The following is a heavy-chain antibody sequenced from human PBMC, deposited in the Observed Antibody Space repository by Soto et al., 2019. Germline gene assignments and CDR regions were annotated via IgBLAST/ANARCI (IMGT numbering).Heavy chain of an antibody. CDR2: ITYDVSND. V-gene: IGHV3-30*04. CDR1: VFTFSVCL. J-gene: IGHJ3*02. CDR3: ARDLYFGAGDAIDI. Sequence: GGSLILCCAASVFTFSVCLRHWVRQAPGKGLESLALITYDVSNDYYSESVKGRFSISRDNSKNTLYLQMNSLRPDDTAVYYCARDLYFGAGDAIDIWGQGTMVT. D-gene: IGHD3-10*01.